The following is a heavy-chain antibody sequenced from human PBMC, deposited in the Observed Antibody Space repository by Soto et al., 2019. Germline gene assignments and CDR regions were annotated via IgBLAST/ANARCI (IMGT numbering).Heavy chain of an antibody. Sequence: SGPTLVNPTQTLTLTCTFSGFSLSTSGVGVGWIRQPPGKALEWLALIYWDDDKRYSPSLKSRLTITKDTSKNQVVLTMTNMDPVDTATYYCARQGSPVVAAINWFDPWGQGTLVTVSS. CDR3: ARQGSPVVAAINWFDP. CDR1: GFSLSTSGVG. D-gene: IGHD2-15*01. CDR2: IYWDDDK. J-gene: IGHJ5*02. V-gene: IGHV2-5*02.